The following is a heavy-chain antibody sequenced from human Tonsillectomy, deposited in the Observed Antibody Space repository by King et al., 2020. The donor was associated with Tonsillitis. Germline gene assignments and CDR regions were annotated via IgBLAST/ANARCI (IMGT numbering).Heavy chain of an antibody. V-gene: IGHV1-46*01. CDR3: AQQLVGQYFQH. Sequence: QLVQSGAEVKKPGASVKVSCKASGYTFTSYYMHWVRQAPGQGLEWMGIINPSGGSTSYAQKFQGRVTMTRDTSTSTVYMELSSLRSEDTAVYYCAQQLVGQYFQHWGQGTLVTVSS. CDR2: INPSGGST. D-gene: IGHD6-13*01. CDR1: GYTFTSYY. J-gene: IGHJ1*01.